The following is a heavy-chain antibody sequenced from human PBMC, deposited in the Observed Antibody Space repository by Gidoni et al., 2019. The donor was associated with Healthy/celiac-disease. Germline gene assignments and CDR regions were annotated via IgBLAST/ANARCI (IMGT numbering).Heavy chain of an antibody. V-gene: IGHV4-39*01. CDR3: ARQVGGKTINLTMIVVVIDPDFDY. CDR1: GGSISRSSYY. D-gene: IGHD3-22*01. CDR2: IYYSGST. J-gene: IGHJ4*02. Sequence: QLQLQESGPGLVKPSETLSLTCTVSGGSISRSSYYWGWIRPPPGKGLEWIGSIYYSGSTYYNPSLKSRVTISVDTSKNQFSLKLSSVTAADTAVYYCARQVGGKTINLTMIVVVIDPDFDYWGQGTLVTVSS.